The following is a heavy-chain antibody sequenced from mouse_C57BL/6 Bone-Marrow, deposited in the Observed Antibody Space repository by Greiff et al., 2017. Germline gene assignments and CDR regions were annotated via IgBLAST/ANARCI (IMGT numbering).Heavy chain of an antibody. J-gene: IGHJ4*01. CDR2: INYDGSST. CDR3: ASLYYDYAIDY. CDR1: GFTFSDYY. V-gene: IGHV5-16*01. D-gene: IGHD2-4*01. Sequence: EVQLVESEGGFVQPGSSMKLSCTASGFTFSDYYMAWVRQVPEQGLEWVANINYDGSSTYYLDSLKSRFIISRDNAKNILYLQMSSLKSSDTSTYYCASLYYDYAIDYWGPGTSVTVSS.